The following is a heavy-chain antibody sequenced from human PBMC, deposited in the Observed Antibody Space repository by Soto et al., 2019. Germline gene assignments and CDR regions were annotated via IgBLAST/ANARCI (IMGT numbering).Heavy chain of an antibody. J-gene: IGHJ3*02. CDR2: IIPIFGTA. Sequence: QVQLVQSGAEVKKPGSSVKVSCKASGGTFSSYAISWVRQAPGQGLEWMGGIIPIFGTANYAQKFQGRVTITADESTSTAYMELSSLRSEDTAVYYCARGLIPFVSSGYYDAFDIWGQGTMVTVSS. D-gene: IGHD3-22*01. CDR3: ARGLIPFVSSGYYDAFDI. V-gene: IGHV1-69*01. CDR1: GGTFSSYA.